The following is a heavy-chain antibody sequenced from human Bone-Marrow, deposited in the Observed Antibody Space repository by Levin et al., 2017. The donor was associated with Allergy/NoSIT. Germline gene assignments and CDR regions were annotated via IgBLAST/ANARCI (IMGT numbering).Heavy chain of an antibody. J-gene: IGHJ4*02. V-gene: IGHV3-23*01. D-gene: IGHD4/OR15-4a*01. CDR1: GLTFSSYA. CDR2: IRNSGSKT. Sequence: GGSLRLSCVVSGLTFSSYAMSWVRQAPGRGREWVSSIRNSGSKTYHADSVKGRFSISRDNSKNTLYLQTNSLRVEDTAVYYCATSGYGDPPGIFWGQGTLVTVSS. CDR3: ATSGYGDPPGIF.